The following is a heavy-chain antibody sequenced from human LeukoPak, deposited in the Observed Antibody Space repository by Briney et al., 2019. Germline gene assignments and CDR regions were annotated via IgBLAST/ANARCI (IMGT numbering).Heavy chain of an antibody. V-gene: IGHV5-51*01. Sequence: GESLKISCKGSGYSFISYWIGWVRQMPGKGLEWMGIIYLGDSDTRYSPSFQGQVTISADKSISTAYLQWSSLKASDTAMYYCARQSLSYYYGSGSYRHYYYYMDVWGKGTTVTVSS. CDR2: IYLGDSDT. CDR1: GYSFISYW. D-gene: IGHD3-10*01. CDR3: ARQSLSYYYGSGSYRHYYYYMDV. J-gene: IGHJ6*03.